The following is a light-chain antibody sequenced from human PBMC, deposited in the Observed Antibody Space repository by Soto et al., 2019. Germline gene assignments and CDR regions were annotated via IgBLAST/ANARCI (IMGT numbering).Light chain of an antibody. CDR1: QSISSY. Sequence: DIQMTQSPSSLSASVGDRVTITCRASQSISSYLNWYQQKPAKAPKVLIYAASSLQSGVPSRFSGSGSGTDFTLTISSLQTEDFATYYCQQSYSTPRTFGQGTKVEIK. J-gene: IGKJ1*01. V-gene: IGKV1-39*01. CDR3: QQSYSTPRT. CDR2: AAS.